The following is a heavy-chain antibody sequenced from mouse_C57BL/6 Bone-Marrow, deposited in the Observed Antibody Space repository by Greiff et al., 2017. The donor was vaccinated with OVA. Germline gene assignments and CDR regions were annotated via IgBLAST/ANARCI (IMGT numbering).Heavy chain of an antibody. CDR2: ISGGGGNT. Sequence: EVQGVESGGGLVKPGGSLKLSCAASGFTFSSYTMSWVRQTPEKRLEWVANISGGGGNTYYPDSVKGRFTLSRANSKNTLYLQMSSLRSEDTALYYCATRLRRYFDYWGQGTTLTVSS. D-gene: IGHD2-4*01. CDR1: GFTFSSYT. V-gene: IGHV5-9*01. J-gene: IGHJ2*01. CDR3: ATRLRRYFDY.